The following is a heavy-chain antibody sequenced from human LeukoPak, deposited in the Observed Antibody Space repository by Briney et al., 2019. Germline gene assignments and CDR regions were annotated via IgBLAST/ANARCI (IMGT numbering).Heavy chain of an antibody. CDR1: GGSISNYY. CDR2: IYYTGST. V-gene: IGHV4-59*01. J-gene: IGHJ5*02. Sequence: SETLSLTCTVSGGSISNYYWTWIRQPPGKGLEWIGYIYYTGSTNYNPSLKSRVTISLDTPKNQFSLKLSSVTAADTAVYYCARGIQNWFDPWGQGALVTVSS. CDR3: ARGIQNWFDP.